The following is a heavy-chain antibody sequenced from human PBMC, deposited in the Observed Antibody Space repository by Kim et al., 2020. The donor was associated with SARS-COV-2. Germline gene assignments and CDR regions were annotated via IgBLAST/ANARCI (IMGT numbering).Heavy chain of an antibody. CDR2: IIPILGIA. CDR3: AVMSVGGNDTAGYFDL. CDR1: GGTFSSYA. V-gene: IGHV1-69*04. Sequence: SVKVSCKASGGTFSSYAISWVRQAPGQGLEWMGRIIPILGIANYAQKFQGRVTITADKSTSTAYMELSSLRSEDTAVYYCAVMSVGGNDTAGYFDLWGRGTLVTVSS. J-gene: IGHJ2*01. D-gene: IGHD2-15*01.